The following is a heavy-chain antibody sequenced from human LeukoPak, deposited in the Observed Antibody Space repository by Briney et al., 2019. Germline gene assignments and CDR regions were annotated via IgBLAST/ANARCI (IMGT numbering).Heavy chain of an antibody. D-gene: IGHD3-10*01. CDR3: ARGYYGLGSYYEFDY. J-gene: IGHJ4*02. CDR1: GYTFTGSY. V-gene: IGHV1-2*02. Sequence: ASVKVSCKASGYTFTGSYMHWVRQAPGQGLEWMGWINPNSGGTNYAQKFQGRVTMTRDTSISTAYVELSRLRSDDTAVYYCARGYYGLGSYYEFDYWGQGTLVTVSS. CDR2: INPNSGGT.